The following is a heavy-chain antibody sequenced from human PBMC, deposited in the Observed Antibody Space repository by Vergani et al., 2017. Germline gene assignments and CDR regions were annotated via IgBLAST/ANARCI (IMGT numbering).Heavy chain of an antibody. CDR1: GFTFSSYA. CDR3: ARSSDHDCWRDDY. J-gene: IGHJ4*02. D-gene: IGHD3-3*01. CDR2: ISYDGSNK. Sequence: QVQLVESGGGVVQPGRSLRLSCAASGFTFSSYAMHWVRQAPGKGLEWVAVISYDGSNKYYADSVKGRFTISRDNSKNTLYLQMNSLRAEDTAVYYCARSSDHDCWRDDYWRQRTLGIASA. V-gene: IGHV3-30-3*01.